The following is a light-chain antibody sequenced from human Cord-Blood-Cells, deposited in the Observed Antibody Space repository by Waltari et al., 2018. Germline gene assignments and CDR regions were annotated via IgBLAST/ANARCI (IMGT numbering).Light chain of an antibody. Sequence: DIQMTQSPSSLSASVGDRVTITCRSSQSISSYLNWYQQKPGKAPQLLIYAASSLQSGVPSRFSGSGSGTDFTLTISSLQPEDCATYYCQQSYSTPLVPTFGQGTKLEIK. CDR1: QSISSY. J-gene: IGKJ2*01. CDR2: AAS. V-gene: IGKV1-39*01. CDR3: QQSYSTPLVPT.